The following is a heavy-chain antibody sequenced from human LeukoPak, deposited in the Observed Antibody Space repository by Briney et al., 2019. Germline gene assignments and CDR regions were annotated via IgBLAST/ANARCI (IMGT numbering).Heavy chain of an antibody. CDR1: GFTFGDYA. J-gene: IGHJ4*02. Sequence: GGSLRLSCTASGFTFGDYAMSWFRQAPGKGLEWVGFIRSKAYGGTTEYAASVKGRFTISGDDSKSIAHLQMNSLKTEDTAVYYCTREYYDFWSGRTFDYWGQGTLVTVSS. D-gene: IGHD3-3*01. CDR2: IRSKAYGGTT. V-gene: IGHV3-49*03. CDR3: TREYYDFWSGRTFDY.